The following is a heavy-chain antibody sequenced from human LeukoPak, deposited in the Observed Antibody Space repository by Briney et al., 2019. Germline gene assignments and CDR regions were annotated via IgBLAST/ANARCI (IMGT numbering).Heavy chain of an antibody. D-gene: IGHD4-17*01. CDR1: GFTFSSYA. CDR2: ISYDGSNK. V-gene: IGHV3-30-3*01. CDR3: ASGNDYGDYVFDY. Sequence: GGSLRLSCAASGFTFSSYAMHWVRQAPGKGLEWVAVISYDGSNKYYADSVKGRFTISRDNSKNTLYLQMNSLRAEDTAVYYCASGNDYGDYVFDYWGQGTLVTVSS. J-gene: IGHJ4*02.